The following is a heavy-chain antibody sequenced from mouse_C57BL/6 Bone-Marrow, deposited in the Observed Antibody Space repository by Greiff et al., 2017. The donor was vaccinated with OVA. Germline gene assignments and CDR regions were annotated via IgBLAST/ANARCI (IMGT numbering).Heavy chain of an antibody. CDR2: INPYNGGT. CDR1: GYTFTDYY. CDR3: ARREGLRRGDY. J-gene: IGHJ2*01. Sequence: EVKLMESGPVLVKPGASVKMSCKASGYTFTDYYMNWVKQSHGKSLEWIGVINPYNGGTSYNQKFKGKATLTVDKSSSTAYMELNSLTSEDSAVYYCARREGLRRGDYWGQGTTLTVSS. V-gene: IGHV1-19*01. D-gene: IGHD2-4*01.